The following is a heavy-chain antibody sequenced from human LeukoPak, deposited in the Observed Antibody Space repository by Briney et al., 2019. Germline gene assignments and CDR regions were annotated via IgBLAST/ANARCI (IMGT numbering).Heavy chain of an antibody. CDR2: IYSGGST. CDR1: GFTFSSYG. CDR3: ARAPPITMVRGVPFDY. Sequence: PGGTLGLSCAASGFTFSSYGMSWVRQAPGKGLEWVSVIYSGGSTYYADSVKGRFTISRDNSKNTLYLQMNSLRAEDTAVYYCARAPPITMVRGVPFDYWGQGTLVTVSS. D-gene: IGHD3-10*01. V-gene: IGHV3-53*01. J-gene: IGHJ4*02.